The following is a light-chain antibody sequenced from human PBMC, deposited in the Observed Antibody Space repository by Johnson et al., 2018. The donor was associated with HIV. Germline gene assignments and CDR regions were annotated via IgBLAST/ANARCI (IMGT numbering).Light chain of an antibody. Sequence: QPVLTQPPSVSAAPGQKVTISCSGSSSNIGNNYVSWYQQLPGTAPKLLIYDNNKRPSGIPDRFSGSKSGTSATLGITGLQTGDEADYYCRTWDSSLSAVYAFGTVTKVTVL. CDR2: DNN. V-gene: IGLV1-51*01. CDR3: RTWDSSLSAVYA. CDR1: SSNIGNNY. J-gene: IGLJ1*01.